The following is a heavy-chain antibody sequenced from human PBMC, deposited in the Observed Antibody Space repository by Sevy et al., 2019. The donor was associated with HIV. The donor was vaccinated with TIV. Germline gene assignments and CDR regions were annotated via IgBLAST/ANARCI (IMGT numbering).Heavy chain of an antibody. CDR3: ARLTSAGTWYFDS. J-gene: IGHJ4*02. V-gene: IGHV3-30*09. CDR1: GFTFSSYA. CDR2: ISYGGDNK. D-gene: IGHD6-13*01. Sequence: GGSLRLSCAASGFTFSSYAFYWVRQAPGKGLEWVGVISYGGDNKFYADSVKGRFAVSRDNSKDTLFLQMNSLRSEDTAVYYCARLTSAGTWYFDSWGQGTMVTVSS.